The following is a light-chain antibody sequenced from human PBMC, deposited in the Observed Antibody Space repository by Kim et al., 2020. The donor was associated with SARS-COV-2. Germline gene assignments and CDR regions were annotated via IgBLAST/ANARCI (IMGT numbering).Light chain of an antibody. CDR2: DVS. V-gene: IGKV3-11*01. CDR3: QQRKNCPVT. CDR1: QNVHNY. Sequence: PGDRATLSCRASQNVHNYLAWYQQKPGQAPQLLLYDVSNWAPGNPARFRGTGSGKEFTLPISSLEPEDFAVYYWQQRKNCPVTFGGGTKVDIK. J-gene: IGKJ4*01.